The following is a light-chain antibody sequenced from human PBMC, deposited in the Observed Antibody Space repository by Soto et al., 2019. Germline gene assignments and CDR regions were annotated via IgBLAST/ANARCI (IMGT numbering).Light chain of an antibody. V-gene: IGLV1-51*01. CDR3: GTWDSSLSAGGV. J-gene: IGLJ2*01. CDR2: DNN. Sequence: QSVLTQPPSVSAAPGQKVTISCSGSSSNIGNNYVSWYQQLPGTAPKLLIYDNNKRSSGIPDRFSGSKSGTSATLGITGLQTGDEADYYCGTWDSSLSAGGVFGGGTQLTVL. CDR1: SSNIGNNY.